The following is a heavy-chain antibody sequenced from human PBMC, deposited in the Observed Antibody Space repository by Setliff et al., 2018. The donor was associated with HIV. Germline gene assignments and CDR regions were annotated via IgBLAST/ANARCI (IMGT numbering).Heavy chain of an antibody. Sequence: KASETLSLTCTVSGGSIDSGNYDWNWVRQPGGKGLEWIGRIYTRGSTKYSPTFESRVTMSLDTSKNQFSLNLRSVTAADTALYYCVRSGCNGNICCDSRGWLDSWGQGTQVTVSS. D-gene: IGHD2-2*01. V-gene: IGHV4-61*02. CDR1: GGSIDSGNYD. CDR2: IYTRGST. J-gene: IGHJ5*01. CDR3: VRSGCNGNICCDSRGWLDS.